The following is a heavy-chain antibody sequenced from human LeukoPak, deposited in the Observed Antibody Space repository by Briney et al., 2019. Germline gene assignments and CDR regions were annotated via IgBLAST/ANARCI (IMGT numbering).Heavy chain of an antibody. D-gene: IGHD3-22*01. V-gene: IGHV5-51*01. CDR2: IYPGDSDT. CDR1: GYNFNNYW. Sequence: GESLKISCKGSGYNFNNYWIGWVRQMPGKGLEWMGIIYPGDSDTRYSPSFQGQVTISADKSISTAYLQWSSLKASDTAMYYCARHASYYYDSSGSIDYWGQGTLVTVSS. CDR3: ARHASYYYDSSGSIDY. J-gene: IGHJ4*02.